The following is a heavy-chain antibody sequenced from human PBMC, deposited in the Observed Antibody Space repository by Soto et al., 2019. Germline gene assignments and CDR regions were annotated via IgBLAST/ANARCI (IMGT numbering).Heavy chain of an antibody. V-gene: IGHV3-23*01. J-gene: IGHJ6*02. CDR2: ISGSGGST. CDR1: GFTFSSYA. CDR3: ATAARPNYYYGMDV. D-gene: IGHD6-6*01. Sequence: EVQLLESGGGLVQPGGSLRLSCAASGFTFSSYAMSWVRQAPGKGLEWVSAISGSGGSTYYADSVKGRFTISRDNSKNTLCLQMNSLRAEDTAVYYCATAARPNYYYGMDVWGQGTTVTVSS.